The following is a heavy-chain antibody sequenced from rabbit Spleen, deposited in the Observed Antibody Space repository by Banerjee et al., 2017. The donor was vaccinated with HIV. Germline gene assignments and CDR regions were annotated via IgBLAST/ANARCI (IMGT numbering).Heavy chain of an antibody. CDR2: IDAATGGAT. CDR1: GFTLSSYW. Sequence: EESGGDLVKPEGSLPLSCTASGFTLSSYWICWVRQAPGKGLEWIGCIDAATGGATYYASWAKGRFTISKTSSTTVTLQMTSLTVADTATYFCAAHSGSYSYAGVLWGQGTLVTVS. V-gene: IGHV1S45*01. J-gene: IGHJ3*01. CDR3: AAHSGSYSYAGVL. D-gene: IGHD6-1*01.